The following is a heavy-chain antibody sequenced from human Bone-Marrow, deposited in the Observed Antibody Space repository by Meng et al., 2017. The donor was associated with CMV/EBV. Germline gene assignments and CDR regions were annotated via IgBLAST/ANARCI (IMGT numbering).Heavy chain of an antibody. CDR3: ARDPRPIATDPYFDY. CDR2: ISSSSYI. Sequence: GESLKISCAASGFTFSSYSMNWVRQAPGKGLEWVSSISSSSYIYYADSVKGRFTISRDNAKNSLYLQMNSLRAEDTAVYYCARDPRPIATDPYFDYWGQGTLVTVSS. V-gene: IGHV3-21*01. J-gene: IGHJ4*02. D-gene: IGHD2-21*01. CDR1: GFTFSSYS.